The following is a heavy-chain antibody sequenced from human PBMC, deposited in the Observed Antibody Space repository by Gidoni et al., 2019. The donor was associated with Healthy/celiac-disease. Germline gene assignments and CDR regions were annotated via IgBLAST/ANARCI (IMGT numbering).Heavy chain of an antibody. V-gene: IGHV4-39*01. J-gene: IGHJ4*02. CDR1: CSSISSSSYY. D-gene: IGHD3-10*01. CDR3: ARLTYYYGSGSYSDY. CDR2: IYYSGST. Sequence: QLQLQESRPGLLQPSETLSLTLPVSCSSISSSSYYWGWLRQPAGKGLAWIGSIYYSGSTYYNPALKSRVTISVDTSKNQFSLKLSSVTAADMAVYYCARLTYYYGSGSYSDYWGQGTLVTVSS.